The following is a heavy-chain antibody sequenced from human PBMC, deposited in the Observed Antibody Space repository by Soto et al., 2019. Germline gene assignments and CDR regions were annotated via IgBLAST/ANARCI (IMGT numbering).Heavy chain of an antibody. J-gene: IGHJ6*02. CDR3: ARGLTPTYDYHYGMDV. V-gene: IGHV1-69*06. D-gene: IGHD7-27*01. Sequence: QVQLVHSGAEVKKPGSSVRVSCQASGGTLSSYAINWVRQAPGQGLEWMGGIIPIFGTRKYAQKFQGRATITADKSTGTAHMELSSLRSEDTAVYYCARGLTPTYDYHYGMDVWGQGTTVTVSS. CDR1: GGTLSSYA. CDR2: IIPIFGTR.